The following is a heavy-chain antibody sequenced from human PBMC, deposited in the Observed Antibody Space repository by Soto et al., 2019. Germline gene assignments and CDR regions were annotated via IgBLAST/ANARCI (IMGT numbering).Heavy chain of an antibody. D-gene: IGHD2-8*02. J-gene: IGHJ4*02. Sequence: VQLVESGGGLVQPGGSLRLSCAASGFTFSSYSMNWVRQAPGKGLEWVAIISYDGSNKYYADSVKGRFTISRDNSKNTLYLQMNSLRAEDTAVYYCASEKLAVLRGVLDYWGQGTLVTVSS. CDR1: GFTFSSYS. CDR2: ISYDGSNK. CDR3: ASEKLAVLRGVLDY. V-gene: IGHV3-30*03.